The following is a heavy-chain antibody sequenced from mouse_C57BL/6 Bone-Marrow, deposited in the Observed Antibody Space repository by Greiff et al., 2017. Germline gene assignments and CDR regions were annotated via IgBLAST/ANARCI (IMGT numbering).Heavy chain of an antibody. CDR1: GYTFTSYW. D-gene: IGHD1-1*01. V-gene: IGHV1-53*01. CDR3: ARERGGRYYYGSPDY. CDR2: INPSNGGT. J-gene: IGHJ2*01. Sequence: VKLQQPGTELVKPGASVKLSCKASGYTFTSYWMHWVKQRPGQGLEWIGNINPSNGGTNYNEKFKSKATLTVDKSSSTAYMQLSSLTSEDSAVYYCARERGGRYYYGSPDYWGQGTTLTVSS.